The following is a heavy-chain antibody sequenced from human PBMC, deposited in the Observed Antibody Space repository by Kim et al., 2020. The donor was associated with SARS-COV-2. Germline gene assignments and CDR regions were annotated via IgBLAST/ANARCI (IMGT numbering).Heavy chain of an antibody. CDR1: GFTFDTYA. J-gene: IGHJ6*02. D-gene: IGHD2-21*01. CDR2: ISGGAVNK. CDR3: AKMMIVGGYNYFYYYAMDV. V-gene: IGHV3-23*01. Sequence: GGSLRLSCVASGFTFDTYAMSWVRQAPGKGLEWVAVISGGAVNKFYADSVRGRFTISRDNSKNMLYLEMNRLRDEDTALYYCAKMMIVGGYNYFYYYAMDVWGQGPTVTVS.